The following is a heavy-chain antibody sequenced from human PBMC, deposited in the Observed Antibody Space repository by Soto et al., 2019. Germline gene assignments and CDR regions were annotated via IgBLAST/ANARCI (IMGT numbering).Heavy chain of an antibody. CDR2: ISGDGSST. V-gene: IGHV3-74*01. CDR1: GFTFRSYW. CDR3: ARSLPGTYGAFDL. D-gene: IGHD3-16*01. Sequence: EVQLVESGGGLVQPGGSLRLSCAGSGFTFRSYWMHWVRQSPGKGLVWVSRISGDGSSTNYADSVKGRFTISRDNANNTVYLQIDSLRAEDTAVYYCARSLPGTYGAFDLWGQGTMVTVSS. J-gene: IGHJ3*01.